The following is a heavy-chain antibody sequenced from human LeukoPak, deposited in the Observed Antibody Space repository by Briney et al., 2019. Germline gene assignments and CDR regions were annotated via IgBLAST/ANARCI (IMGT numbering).Heavy chain of an antibody. CDR2: VNGSGGNT. CDR3: AKGGGIAAVTMYYLDY. J-gene: IGHJ4*02. Sequence: GGCLRLSCAASGFTFSSYAMSWVRPGPGKGLEWVSVVNGSGGNTNHADSVKGRFSISRDNSTSTLYLQMNSLRAEDTAVYYCAKGGGIAAVTMYYLDYWGQGTLVTVS. D-gene: IGHD6-13*01. V-gene: IGHV3-23*01. CDR1: GFTFSSYA.